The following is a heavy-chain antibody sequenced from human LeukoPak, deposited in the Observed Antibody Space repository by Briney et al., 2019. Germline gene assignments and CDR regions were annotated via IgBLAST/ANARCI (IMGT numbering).Heavy chain of an antibody. CDR1: GVTLSNYG. CDR3: AKRGVVIRVILVGFHKEANYFDS. J-gene: IGHJ4*02. Sequence: QAGGSLRLSCAVSGVTLSNYGMSWVRQAPGRGLEWVAGISGSGGGTNYADSVKGRFTISRDNPKNTLYLQINSLRVEDTAVYFCAKRGVVIRVILVGFHKEANYFDSWGQGALVTVSS. CDR2: ISGSGGGT. D-gene: IGHD2-21*01. V-gene: IGHV3-23*01.